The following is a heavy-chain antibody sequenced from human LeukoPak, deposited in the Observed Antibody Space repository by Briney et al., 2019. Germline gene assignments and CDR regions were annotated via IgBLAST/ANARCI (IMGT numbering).Heavy chain of an antibody. CDR2: ISSSSNII. D-gene: IGHD3/OR15-3a*01. CDR1: GFTFSNYS. V-gene: IGHV3-48*01. Sequence: GGSLRLSCAASGFTFSNYSMNWVRQPPGKGLQWVSYISSSSNIIYYADSVKGRFTISRDNAKNSLFLQMNSLRAEDTAVYYCVKWTGYGMNWGQGTLVTVSS. CDR3: VKWTGYGMN. J-gene: IGHJ4*02.